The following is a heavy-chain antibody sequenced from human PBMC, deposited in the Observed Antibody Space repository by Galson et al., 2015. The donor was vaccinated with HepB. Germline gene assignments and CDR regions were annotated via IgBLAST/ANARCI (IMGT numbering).Heavy chain of an antibody. V-gene: IGHV3-7*01. Sequence: SLRLSCAASGFTFSSYWMSWVRQAPGKGLEWVANIKQDGSEKYYVDSVKGRFTISRDNAKNSLYLQMNSLRAEDTAVYYCARDPPEVVPAATFDYWGQGTLVTISS. CDR2: IKQDGSEK. CDR3: ARDPPEVVPAATFDY. CDR1: GFTFSSYW. J-gene: IGHJ4*02. D-gene: IGHD2-2*01.